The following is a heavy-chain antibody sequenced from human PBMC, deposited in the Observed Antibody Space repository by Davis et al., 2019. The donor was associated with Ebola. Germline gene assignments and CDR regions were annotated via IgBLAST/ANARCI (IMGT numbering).Heavy chain of an antibody. CDR1: GFIVSSKY. Sequence: GGSLRLSCAASGFIVSSKYMSWVRQAPGKGLEWVSAIYSVDSTYYADSVKGRFTISRDNSKNTLYLQMNSLRAEDTAVYYCARRRWLQSNYFDYWGQGTLVTVSS. CDR2: IYSVDST. CDR3: ARRRWLQSNYFDY. D-gene: IGHD5-24*01. J-gene: IGHJ4*02. V-gene: IGHV3-66*01.